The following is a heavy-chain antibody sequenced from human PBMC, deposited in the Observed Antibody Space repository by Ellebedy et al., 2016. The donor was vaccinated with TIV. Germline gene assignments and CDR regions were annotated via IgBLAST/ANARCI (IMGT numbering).Heavy chain of an antibody. CDR2: IKSKTDGGTT. CDR3: TTDLNYYGSGNYYYYGMDV. D-gene: IGHD3-10*01. CDR1: GFTFSNAW. Sequence: GESLKISCAASGFTFSNAWMSWVRQAPGKGLEWVGRIKSKTDGGTTDYAAPVKGRFTISRDDSKNTLYLQMNSLKTEDTAVYYCTTDLNYYGSGNYYYYGMDVWGQGTTVTVSS. J-gene: IGHJ6*02. V-gene: IGHV3-15*01.